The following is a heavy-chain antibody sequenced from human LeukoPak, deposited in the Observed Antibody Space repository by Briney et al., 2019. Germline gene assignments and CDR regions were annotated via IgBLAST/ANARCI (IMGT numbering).Heavy chain of an antibody. D-gene: IGHD6-19*01. CDR1: VGSIRSSSYY. J-gene: IGHJ6*02. Sequence: SETLSLTCTVSVGSIRSSSYYWGWIRQPPGKGLEWIGSIFYSGSTYYNPSLKGRVTIFVDTSKNQFSLKLTSVTAADTAVYYCASHGGKWLVPLPTCCYYGMDVWGQGTTVTVSS. CDR3: ASHGGKWLVPLPTCCYYGMDV. V-gene: IGHV4-39*01. CDR2: IFYSGST.